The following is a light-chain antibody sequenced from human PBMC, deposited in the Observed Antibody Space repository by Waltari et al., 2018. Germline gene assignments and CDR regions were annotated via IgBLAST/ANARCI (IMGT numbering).Light chain of an antibody. J-gene: IGLJ3*02. Sequence: QLVLTQSPSASASLGASVKLTSTLSSRHSSYAIECPQQQPEKGPRSLMKLNSDGSHTKGDGIPDRFSGSSSGAERYLTISSLQSEDEADYYCQTWGTGIQVFGGGTKLTVL. CDR1: SRHSSYA. CDR2: LNSDGSH. CDR3: QTWGTGIQV. V-gene: IGLV4-69*01.